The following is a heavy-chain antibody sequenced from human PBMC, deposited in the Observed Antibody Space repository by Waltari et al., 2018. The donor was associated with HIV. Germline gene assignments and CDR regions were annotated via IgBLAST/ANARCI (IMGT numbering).Heavy chain of an antibody. D-gene: IGHD4-17*01. Sequence: QVQLQESGPGLVKPSQTLSLTCTVSGASISSGNYFWSWIRQPAGKRLEWVGRIYTSGSTSSHPSLKSRVTVSVDTSENQFSLKLTSVTAADTAVYYCARHSPVYFTVTTGKRFDYWGQGILVTVSS. CDR1: GASISSGNYF. CDR3: ARHSPVYFTVTTGKRFDY. J-gene: IGHJ4*02. CDR2: IYTSGST. V-gene: IGHV4-61*02.